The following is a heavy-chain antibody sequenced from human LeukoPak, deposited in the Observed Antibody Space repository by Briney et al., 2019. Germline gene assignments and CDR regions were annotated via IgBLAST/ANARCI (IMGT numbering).Heavy chain of an antibody. D-gene: IGHD2-15*01. V-gene: IGHV1-24*01. CDR1: GYTLTELS. Sequence: ASVKVPCKVSGYTLTELSMHWVRQAPGKGPEGMGGFDPEDGETIYAQKFQGRVTTTEDTSTDTAYMELSSLRSEDTAVYYCATGGSWVVAANNAFDIWGQGTMVTVSS. CDR2: FDPEDGET. CDR3: ATGGSWVVAANNAFDI. J-gene: IGHJ3*02.